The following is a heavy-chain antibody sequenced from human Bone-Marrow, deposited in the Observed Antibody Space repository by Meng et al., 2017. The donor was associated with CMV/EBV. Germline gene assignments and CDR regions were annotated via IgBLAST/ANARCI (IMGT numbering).Heavy chain of an antibody. CDR1: EFIFRNYA. J-gene: IGHJ5*02. Sequence: GESLKISCAASEFIFRNYAMHWVRQAPGRGLEWLAVISYDGSKKYYADSVKGRFTISRDNSKNTLYLQMNSLRVEDTAVYYCARGVVDTAMVYAPSIGDNWFDPWGQGTLATVSS. V-gene: IGHV3-30-3*01. D-gene: IGHD5-18*01. CDR3: ARGVVDTAMVYAPSIGDNWFDP. CDR2: ISYDGSKK.